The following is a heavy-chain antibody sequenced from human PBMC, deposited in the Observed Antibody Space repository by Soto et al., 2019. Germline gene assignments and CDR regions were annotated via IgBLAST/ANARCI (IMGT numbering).Heavy chain of an antibody. V-gene: IGHV1-69*13. D-gene: IGHD2-15*01. J-gene: IGHJ6*02. CDR1: GGTFSSYA. Sequence: GASVKVSCKASGGTFSSYAINWVRQAPGQGLEWMGGIIPIFGTANYAQKFQGRVTITADESTSTAYMELSSLRSEDTAVYYCARGSGGSSYYYYGMDVWGQGTTVTGSS. CDR2: IIPIFGTA. CDR3: ARGSGGSSYYYYGMDV.